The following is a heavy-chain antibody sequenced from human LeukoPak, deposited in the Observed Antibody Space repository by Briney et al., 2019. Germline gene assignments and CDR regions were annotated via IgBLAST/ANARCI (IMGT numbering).Heavy chain of an antibody. CDR1: GYTFTSYG. V-gene: IGHV1-18*01. J-gene: IGHJ2*01. Sequence: GASVKVSCKASGYTFTSYGISWVRQAPGQGLEWMGWIGAYNGNTNYAQKLQGRVTMTTDTSTSTAYMEPRSLRSDDTAVYYCATLYSSSEGSRYWYFDLWGRGTLVTVSS. D-gene: IGHD6-6*01. CDR2: IGAYNGNT. CDR3: ATLYSSSEGSRYWYFDL.